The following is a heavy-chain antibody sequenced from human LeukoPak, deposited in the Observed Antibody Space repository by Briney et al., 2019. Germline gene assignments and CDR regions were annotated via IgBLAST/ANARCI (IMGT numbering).Heavy chain of an antibody. CDR2: ISYDGSNK. J-gene: IGHJ4*02. CDR1: GFTFSSYA. CDR3: ARTGLYGEDY. Sequence: PGGSLRLSCAASGFTFSSYAMHWVRQAPDKGLEWVAVISYDGSNKYYADSVKGRFTISRDNSKNTLYLQMNSLRAEDTAVYYCARTGLYGEDYWGQGTLVTVSS. V-gene: IGHV3-30-3*01. D-gene: IGHD3-10*01.